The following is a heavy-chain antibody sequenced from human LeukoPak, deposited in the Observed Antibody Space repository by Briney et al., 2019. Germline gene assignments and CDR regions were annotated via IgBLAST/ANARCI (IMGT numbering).Heavy chain of an antibody. V-gene: IGHV3-30*18. CDR3: AKDQGSGSNNCNYYGMDV. D-gene: IGHD3-10*01. CDR1: GFTFSTYG. CDR2: ILYDGSNK. Sequence: GGSLRLSCAASGFTFSTYGMHWVRQGPGKGLEWVAVILYDGSNKYYGDSVKGRFTISRDNSKNTLYLQMNSLRAEDTAVYYCAKDQGSGSNNCNYYGMDVWGQGTTVTVSS. J-gene: IGHJ6*02.